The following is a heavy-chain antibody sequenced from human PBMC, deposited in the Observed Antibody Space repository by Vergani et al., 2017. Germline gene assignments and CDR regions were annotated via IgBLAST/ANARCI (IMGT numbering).Heavy chain of an antibody. Sequence: QVQLQESGPRLVKLSQTLSLTCTVSRGSISSGDYYWTWIRQPPGKGLEWIGYIYYTGSTYFDPSLKSRVTISVDTSKNQFSLKLSSATAADTAVYYCARVRYGDYADYWGQGTLVTVSS. V-gene: IGHV4-30-4*08. CDR2: IYYTGST. CDR3: ARVRYGDYADY. CDR1: RGSISSGDYY. D-gene: IGHD4-17*01. J-gene: IGHJ4*02.